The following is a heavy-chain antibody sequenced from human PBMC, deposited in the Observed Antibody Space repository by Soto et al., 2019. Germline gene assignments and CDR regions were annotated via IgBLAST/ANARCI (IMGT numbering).Heavy chain of an antibody. J-gene: IGHJ3*01. V-gene: IGHV3-30*18. Sequence: QVQLVESGGGVVQPGRSLRLSCAASGFTFSSYGMHWVRQAPGKGLEWVAVISYDGSNKYYADSVKGRFTSSRDNSNNTLYLQMNSLRAEDTAVYYCGKLVTGGGAVDAFEFWGQGTMVTVSS. CDR3: GKLVTGGGAVDAFEF. D-gene: IGHD3-16*01. CDR2: ISYDGSNK. CDR1: GFTFSSYG.